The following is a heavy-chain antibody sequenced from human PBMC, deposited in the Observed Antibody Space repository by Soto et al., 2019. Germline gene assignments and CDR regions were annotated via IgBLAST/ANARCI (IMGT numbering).Heavy chain of an antibody. CDR1: GFTFSNAW. V-gene: IGHV3-15*07. D-gene: IGHD5-12*01. J-gene: IGHJ6*02. Sequence: EVQLVESGGGLVKPGGSLRLSCAASGFTFSNAWMNWVRQAPGKGLEWVGRIKTSTDGGTTDYAAPVKGRFTISRDDSKNTLYLQMSSLKTEDTAVYFCTTDPWHGLDVWGQGTTVTVSS. CDR3: TTDPWHGLDV. CDR2: IKTSTDGGTT.